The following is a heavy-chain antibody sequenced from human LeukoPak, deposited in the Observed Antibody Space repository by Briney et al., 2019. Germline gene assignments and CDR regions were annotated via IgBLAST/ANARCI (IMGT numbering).Heavy chain of an antibody. CDR2: ISYDGSNK. Sequence: GGSLRLSCVASGFTFSSYGMHWVRQAPGKGLEWVAVISYDGSNKYYADSVKGRFTISRDNSKNTLYLQMNSLRAEDTAVYYCAKDNVGKTFWSGYPYYFDYWGQGTLVTVSS. J-gene: IGHJ4*02. V-gene: IGHV3-30*18. CDR1: GFTFSSYG. CDR3: AKDNVGKTFWSGYPYYFDY. D-gene: IGHD3-3*01.